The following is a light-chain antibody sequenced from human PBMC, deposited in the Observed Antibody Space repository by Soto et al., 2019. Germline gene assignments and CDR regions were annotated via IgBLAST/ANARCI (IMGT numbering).Light chain of an antibody. V-gene: IGKV3-20*01. Sequence: EIVLTQSPGTLSLSPGERATLSCRASQSVSNNYLAWYQQKPGQAPRLLIYGASSRAIGVPDRFSGSGSGTDFTLTISRLEPEDFATYYCQHYGRSPMFGQGTKVDI. CDR3: QHYGRSPM. J-gene: IGKJ1*01. CDR2: GAS. CDR1: QSVSNNY.